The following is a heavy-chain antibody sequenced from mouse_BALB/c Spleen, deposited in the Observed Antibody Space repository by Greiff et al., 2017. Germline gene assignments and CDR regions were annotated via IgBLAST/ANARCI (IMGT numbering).Heavy chain of an antibody. Sequence: EVMLVESGGGLVQPGGSRKLSCAASGFTFSSFGMHWVRQAPEKGLEWVAYISSGSSTIYYADTVKGRFTISRDNPKNTLFLQMTSLRSEDTAMYYCAREVRRGEDYWGQGTSVTVSS. J-gene: IGHJ4*01. V-gene: IGHV5-17*02. CDR3: AREVRRGEDY. CDR2: ISSGSSTI. CDR1: GFTFSSFG. D-gene: IGHD2-14*01.